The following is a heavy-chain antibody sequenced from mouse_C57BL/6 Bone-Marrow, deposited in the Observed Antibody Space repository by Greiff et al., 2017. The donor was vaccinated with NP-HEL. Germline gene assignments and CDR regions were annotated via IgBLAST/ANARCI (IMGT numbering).Heavy chain of an antibody. J-gene: IGHJ2*01. CDR2: INPYNGGT. CDR1: GYTFTDYY. CDR3: ARSEGYNYCDY. V-gene: IGHV1-19*01. Sequence: EVKLQQSGPVLVKPGASVKMSCKASGYTFTDYYMNWVKQSHGKSLEWIGVINPYNGGTSYNQKFKGKATLTVDKSSSTAYMELNSLTSEDSAVYYCARSEGYNYCDYWGQGTTLTVSS. D-gene: IGHD2-2*01.